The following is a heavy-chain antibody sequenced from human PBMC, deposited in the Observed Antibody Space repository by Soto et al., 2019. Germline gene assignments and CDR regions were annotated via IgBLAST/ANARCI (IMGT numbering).Heavy chain of an antibody. D-gene: IGHD2-15*01. CDR2: IYPGDSDT. Sequence: GESLKISCKGSGYSFTSYWIGWVRQMPGKGLEWMGIIYPGDSDTRYSPSFQGQVTISADKSISTAYLQWSSLKASDTAMHYCARRGCSGGSCYGQKFRGYYYYMDVWGKGTTVTVSS. CDR3: ARRGCSGGSCYGQKFRGYYYYMDV. J-gene: IGHJ6*03. V-gene: IGHV5-51*01. CDR1: GYSFTSYW.